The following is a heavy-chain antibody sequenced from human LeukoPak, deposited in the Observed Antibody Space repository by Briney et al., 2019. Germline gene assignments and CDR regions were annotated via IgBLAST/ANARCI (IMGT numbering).Heavy chain of an antibody. Sequence: ASVKVSCQASGYTFTSYHMHWVRQAPGQGLEWMGIINPSGGSTSHAQKFQGRVTMTRDTSTSTVYMELSSLRSGDTAVYYCARDSGYYYYGMDVWGQGTTVTVS. D-gene: IGHD1-14*01. V-gene: IGHV1-46*01. CDR2: INPSGGST. CDR1: GYTFTSYH. CDR3: ARDSGYYYYGMDV. J-gene: IGHJ6*02.